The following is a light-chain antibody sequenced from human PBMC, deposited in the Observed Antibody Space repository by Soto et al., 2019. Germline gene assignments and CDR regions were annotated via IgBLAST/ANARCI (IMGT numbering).Light chain of an antibody. J-gene: IGKJ1*01. Sequence: EILMTQSPATLSVSPGERATLSCRASQSVRNNLAWYQQKPGQAPRLLIYGASNRATGIPDRFGGSGSGTDFTLTISRLEPEDFAVYYCQQYGSSGTFGQGTKVDIK. CDR2: GAS. CDR3: QQYGSSGT. V-gene: IGKV3-20*01. CDR1: QSVRNN.